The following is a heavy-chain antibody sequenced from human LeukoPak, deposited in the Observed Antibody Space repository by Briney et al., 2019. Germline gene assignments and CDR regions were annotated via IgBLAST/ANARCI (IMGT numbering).Heavy chain of an antibody. J-gene: IGHJ4*02. CDR3: ASAPPSITMVRGVMFD. Sequence: ASVKVSCKASGGTFSSYGISWVRQAPGQGLEWMGGIIAIFGTTKYAQKFQGRVTITADKSTSTAYMELSSLRSEDTAVYYCASAPPSITMVRGVMFDWGQGTLVTVSS. CDR2: IIAIFGTT. V-gene: IGHV1-69*06. CDR1: GGTFSSYG. D-gene: IGHD3-10*01.